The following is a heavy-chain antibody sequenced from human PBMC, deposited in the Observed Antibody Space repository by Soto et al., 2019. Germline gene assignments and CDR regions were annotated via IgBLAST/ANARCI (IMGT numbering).Heavy chain of an antibody. CDR2: INAGNGNT. CDR3: ARGGIAARPRWFDP. J-gene: IGHJ5*02. D-gene: IGHD6-6*01. V-gene: IGHV1-3*01. Sequence: ASVKVSCKASGYTFTSYAMHWVRQAPGQRLEWMGWINAGNGNTKYSRKFQGRVTITRDTSASTAYMELSSLRSEDTAVYYCARGGIAARPRWFDPWGQGTLVTVSS. CDR1: GYTFTSYA.